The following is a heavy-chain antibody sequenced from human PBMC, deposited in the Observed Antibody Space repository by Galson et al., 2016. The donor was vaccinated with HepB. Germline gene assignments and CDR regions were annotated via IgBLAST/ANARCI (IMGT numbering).Heavy chain of an antibody. J-gene: IGHJ4*02. Sequence: SLRLSCAVSGVTFSSLSMNWVRQAPGKGLEWVSYLPSENNIKHYADSVRGRFTISRDNAKNSLYLQMNSLRVEDTAVYYCACNRRGVFLLDCWGQGTLVPVSS. D-gene: IGHD3-10*01. V-gene: IGHV3-48*01. CDR3: ACNRRGVFLLDC. CDR2: LPSENNIK. CDR1: GVTFSSLS.